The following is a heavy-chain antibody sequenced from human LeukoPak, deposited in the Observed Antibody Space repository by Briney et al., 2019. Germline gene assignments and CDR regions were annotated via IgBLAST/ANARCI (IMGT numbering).Heavy chain of an antibody. J-gene: IGHJ4*02. CDR2: ISGNGGNT. CDR3: AKDPPCSGGPCYGYFES. V-gene: IGHV3-23*01. D-gene: IGHD2-15*01. CDR1: GFTVSSNY. Sequence: GGSLRLSCAASGFTVSSNYMSWVRQAPGKGLEWVSIISGNGGNTFYADAVKGRFTISRDNSKNTLYLQMNNVRDEDTAVYYCAKDPPCSGGPCYGYFESWGQGPLVPVSS.